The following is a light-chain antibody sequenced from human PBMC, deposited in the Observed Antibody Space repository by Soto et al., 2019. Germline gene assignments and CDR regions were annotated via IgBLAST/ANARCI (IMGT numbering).Light chain of an antibody. CDR2: DAS. J-gene: IGKJ5*01. Sequence: EIVMTQSPATLSLSPGERATLSCRASQSVSNYLAWYQQKPGQAPRLLIYDASNRATGIPARFSGSGSGTEFTLTISSLQSEDFAVYYCQQYNNWPRITFGQGTRLEN. CDR3: QQYNNWPRIT. CDR1: QSVSNY. V-gene: IGKV3D-15*01.